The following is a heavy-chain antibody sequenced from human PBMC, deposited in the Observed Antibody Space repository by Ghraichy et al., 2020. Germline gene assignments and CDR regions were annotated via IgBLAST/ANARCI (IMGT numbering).Heavy chain of an antibody. CDR3: ASPRSDLYYHGLDV. V-gene: IGHV3-73*01. Sequence: GGSLRLSCVASGFTFSDSVVHWVRQPSGKGLEWVERIRNKDNSYATAYPASVKGRFSISRDDSKNTAVLQMNSLKTEDTAVYYCASPRSDLYYHGLDVWGQGTTVTVSS. CDR2: IRNKDNSYAT. CDR1: GFTFSDSV. J-gene: IGHJ6*02.